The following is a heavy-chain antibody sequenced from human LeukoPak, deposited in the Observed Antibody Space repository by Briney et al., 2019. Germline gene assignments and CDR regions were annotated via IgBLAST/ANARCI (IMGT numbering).Heavy chain of an antibody. CDR2: IYYSGST. Sequence: PSETLSLTCTVSGGSISSYYWSWIRQPPGKGLEWIGYIYYSGSTNYNPSLKSRVTISVDTSKNQFSLKLSSVTAADTAVYYCARRFGGWFDPWGQGTLVTVSS. CDR3: ARRFGGWFDP. CDR1: GGSISSYY. D-gene: IGHD3-10*01. V-gene: IGHV4-59*08. J-gene: IGHJ5*02.